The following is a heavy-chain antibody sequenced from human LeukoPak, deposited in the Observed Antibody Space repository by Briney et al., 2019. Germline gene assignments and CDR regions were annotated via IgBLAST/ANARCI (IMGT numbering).Heavy chain of an antibody. J-gene: IGHJ3*02. CDR3: ARDLAGSGYDAFDI. CDR2: IYYSGST. CDR1: GGSISSGDYY. Sequence: SETLSLTRTVSGGSISSGDYYWSWIRQPPGKGLEWIGYIYYSGSTYYNSSLKSRVTISVDTSKNQFSLKLSSVTAADTAVYYCARDLAGSGYDAFDIWGQGTMVTVSS. V-gene: IGHV4-30-4*08. D-gene: IGHD6-19*01.